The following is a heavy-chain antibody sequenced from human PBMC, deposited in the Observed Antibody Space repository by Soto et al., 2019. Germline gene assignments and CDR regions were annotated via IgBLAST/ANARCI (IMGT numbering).Heavy chain of an antibody. J-gene: IGHJ5*02. V-gene: IGHV1-69*06. CDR2: ILPIFGTA. Sequence: QVQLVQSGAEVKKPGSSVNVSCKASGGTFSSYAISWVRQAPGQGLEWMGGILPIFGTANYAQKFQGRVTITADKSTSTEYMELSSLRSEDTAVYYCASQGIASDGGGVDPWGQGTLVTVSS. D-gene: IGHD6-13*01. CDR3: ASQGIASDGGGVDP. CDR1: GGTFSSYA.